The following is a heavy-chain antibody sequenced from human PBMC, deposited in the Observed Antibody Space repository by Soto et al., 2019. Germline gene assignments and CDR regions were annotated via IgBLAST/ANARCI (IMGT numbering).Heavy chain of an antibody. CDR1: GFTVSSNY. V-gene: IGHV3-66*01. CDR2: IYSGGST. D-gene: IGHD2-15*01. J-gene: IGHJ5*02. Sequence: EVQLVESGGGLVQPGGSLRLSCAASGFTVSSNYMSWVRQAPGKGLEWVSVIYSGGSTYYADSVKGRFTISRDNSKNTLYLQMNSLRAEDTAVYYCARMHEYCGGGSCYASWGQGTLVTVSS. CDR3: ARMHEYCGGGSCYAS.